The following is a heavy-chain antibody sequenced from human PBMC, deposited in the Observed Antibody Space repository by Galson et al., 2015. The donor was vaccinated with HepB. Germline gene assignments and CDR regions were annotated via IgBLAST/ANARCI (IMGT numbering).Heavy chain of an antibody. CDR3: ARAGPTTVTNNYYYYYGMDV. V-gene: IGHV1-69*01. CDR1: GGTFSSYA. D-gene: IGHD4-17*01. Sequence: GGTFSSYAISWVRQAPGQGLEWMGGIIPIFGIANYAQKFQGRVTITADESTSTAYMELSSLRSEDTAVYYCARAGPTTVTNNYYYYYGMDVWGQGTTVTVSS. J-gene: IGHJ6*02. CDR2: IIPIFGIA.